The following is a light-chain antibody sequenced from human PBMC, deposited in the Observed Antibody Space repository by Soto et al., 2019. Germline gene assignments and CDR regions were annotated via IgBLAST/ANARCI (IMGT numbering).Light chain of an antibody. V-gene: IGLV2-14*03. CDR2: DVN. Sequence: QSALTQPASVSGSPGQSITISCTGTGSDIRAYNFVSWYQQHPGKAPKLMLYDVNIRPSGVSNRFSGSKSGNTASLTISGLQAEDEADYYCTSWTTSTTMIFGGGTKVTVL. CDR1: GSDIRAYNF. J-gene: IGLJ2*01. CDR3: TSWTTSTTMI.